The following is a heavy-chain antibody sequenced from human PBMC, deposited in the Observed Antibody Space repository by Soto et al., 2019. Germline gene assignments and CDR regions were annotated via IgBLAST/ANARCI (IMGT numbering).Heavy chain of an antibody. CDR2: IYYSGST. CDR1: GGSISSGAYY. Sequence: SETLSLTCTVSGGSISSGAYYWSWIRKPPGKGLEWIGYIYYSGSTYYNPSLKSRVTISVDTSKNQFSLKLSSVTAADTAVYYCASGPYYDSLTGAYYGMDVWGQRTTVTVSS. CDR3: ASGPYYDSLTGAYYGMDV. V-gene: IGHV4-30-4*01. D-gene: IGHD3-9*01. J-gene: IGHJ6*02.